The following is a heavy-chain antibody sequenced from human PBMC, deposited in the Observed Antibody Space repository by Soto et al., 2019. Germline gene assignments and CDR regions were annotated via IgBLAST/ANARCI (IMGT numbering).Heavy chain of an antibody. V-gene: IGHV4-4*02. D-gene: IGHD6-19*01. CDR1: GGSISSSNW. CDR2: IYHSGST. Sequence: SETLSLTCAVSGGSISSSNWWRWVRQPPGKGLEWIGEIYHSGSTNYNPSLKSRVTISVDKSKNQFSLKLSSVTAADTAVYYWGRVGGAEIAVWFDPWGQGTLVTVS. CDR3: GRVGGAEIAVWFDP. J-gene: IGHJ5*02.